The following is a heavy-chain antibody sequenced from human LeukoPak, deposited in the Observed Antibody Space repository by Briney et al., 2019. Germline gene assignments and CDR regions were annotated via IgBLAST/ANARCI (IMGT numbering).Heavy chain of an antibody. CDR1: GFTFDDYG. Sequence: GGSLRLSCAASGFTFDDYGMSWVRQAPGKGLEWVSGINWNGGSTGYADSVKGRFTISRDNAKSSLYLQMNSLRAEDTALYYCARGPGGDYGDYLSRHWYFDLWGRGTLVTVSS. CDR2: INWNGGST. CDR3: ARGPGGDYGDYLSRHWYFDL. D-gene: IGHD4-17*01. V-gene: IGHV3-20*04. J-gene: IGHJ2*01.